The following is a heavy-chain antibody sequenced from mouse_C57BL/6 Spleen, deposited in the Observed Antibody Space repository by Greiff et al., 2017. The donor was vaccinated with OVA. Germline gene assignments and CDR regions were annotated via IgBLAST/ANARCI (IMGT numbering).Heavy chain of an antibody. V-gene: IGHV1-72*01. CDR2: IDPNSGGT. Sequence: QVQLQQPGAELVKPGASVKLSCTASGYTFTSYWMHWVKQRPGRGLEWIGRIDPNSGGTKYNEKFKSKATLTVDKTSSTAYMQHSSLTSEDSAVYYCAKEGIYYDYGAWFAYWGQGTLVTVSA. CDR1: GYTFTSYW. J-gene: IGHJ3*01. CDR3: AKEGIYYDYGAWFAY. D-gene: IGHD2-4*01.